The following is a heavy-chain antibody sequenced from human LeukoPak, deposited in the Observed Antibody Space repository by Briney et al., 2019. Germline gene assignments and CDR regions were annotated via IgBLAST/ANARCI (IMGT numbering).Heavy chain of an antibody. CDR2: ISYDGSNK. D-gene: IGHD6-13*01. J-gene: IGHJ4*02. Sequence: PGRSLRLSCAASGFTFSSYAMHWVRQAPGKGLEWVAVISYDGSNKYYADSVKGRFTISRDNSKNTLYLQMNSLRAEDTAVYYCARERGEGVSSWYYFDYWGQGTLVTVSS. CDR1: GFTFSSYA. CDR3: ARERGEGVSSWYYFDY. V-gene: IGHV3-30-3*01.